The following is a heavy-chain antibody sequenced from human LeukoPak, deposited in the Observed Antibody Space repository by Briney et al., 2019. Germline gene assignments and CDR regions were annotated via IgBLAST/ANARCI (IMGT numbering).Heavy chain of an antibody. Sequence: GGSLRLSCAASGFTFSSYGMHWVRQAPGKGLEWVAFIRYDGSNKYYADSVKGRFTISRDNSKNTLYLQMNSLRAEDTAVYYCAKDSGTLYYYYMVVWGKGTTVTVSS. CDR1: GFTFSSYG. V-gene: IGHV3-30*02. CDR3: AKDSGTLYYYYMVV. J-gene: IGHJ6*03. CDR2: IRYDGSNK.